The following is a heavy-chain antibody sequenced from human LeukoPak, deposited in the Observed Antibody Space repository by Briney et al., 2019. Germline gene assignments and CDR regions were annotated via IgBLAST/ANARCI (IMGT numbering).Heavy chain of an antibody. Sequence: ASVKVSCKASGYTFTSYDINWVRQATGQGLEWMGWMNPNSGNTGYAQKFQGRVTMTRNTSISTAYMELSSLKASDTAMYYCAREMALTPTCDAFDIWGQGTMVTVSS. CDR2: MNPNSGNT. V-gene: IGHV1-8*01. CDR3: AREMALTPTCDAFDI. J-gene: IGHJ3*02. CDR1: GYTFTSYD. D-gene: IGHD4/OR15-4a*01.